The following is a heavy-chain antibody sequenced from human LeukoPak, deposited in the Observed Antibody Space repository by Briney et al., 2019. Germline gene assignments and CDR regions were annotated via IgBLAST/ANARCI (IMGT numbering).Heavy chain of an antibody. V-gene: IGHV4-61*08. CDR1: GGSVSSGDYY. D-gene: IGHD2-2*01. CDR3: ARGTDKGYCSSTNCLNWFDP. J-gene: IGHJ5*02. CDR2: IYYSGST. Sequence: PSETLSLTCTVSGGSVSSGDYYWSWIRQPPGKGLEWIGYIYYSGSTNFNPSLKSRVTISVDTSKNQFSLKLSSVTAADTAVYYCARGTDKGYCSSTNCLNWFDPWGQGTLVTVSS.